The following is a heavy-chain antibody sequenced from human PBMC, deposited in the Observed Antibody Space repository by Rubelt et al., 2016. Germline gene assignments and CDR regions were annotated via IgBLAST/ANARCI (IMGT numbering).Heavy chain of an antibody. CDR1: GGSISGSSYF. D-gene: IGHD5-18*01. Sequence: QLQLQESGPGLVKPSETLSLICTVSGGSISGSSYFWAWIRQPPGKGLEWIASISYSGLSYYNPSLKSRVTISIDTSNNHFPPMLNSVTAAYTAVYYCARAGYSFGIDLLGQGTLVTVSS. CDR2: ISYSGLS. J-gene: IGHJ5*02. V-gene: IGHV4-39*02. CDR3: ARAGYSFGIDL.